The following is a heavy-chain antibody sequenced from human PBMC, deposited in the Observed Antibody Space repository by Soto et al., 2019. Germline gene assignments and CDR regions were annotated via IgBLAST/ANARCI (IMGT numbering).Heavy chain of an antibody. J-gene: IGHJ5*02. CDR3: ARGDILIGSRNWFDP. D-gene: IGHD3-9*01. CDR1: GGSISSSNYF. Sequence: LSLTCTVSGGSISSSNYFWGWIRQPPGKGLEWIGSFYYTGSTYYNPSLKSRVTLSVDTFKNQFYLKLSSVAAADTAVYYCARGDILIGSRNWFDPWGQGTLVTVSS. CDR2: FYYTGST. V-gene: IGHV4-39*07.